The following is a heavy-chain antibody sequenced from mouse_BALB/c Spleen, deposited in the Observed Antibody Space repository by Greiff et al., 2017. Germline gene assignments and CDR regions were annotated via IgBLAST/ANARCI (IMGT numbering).Heavy chain of an antibody. Sequence: VQLQESGAELVKPGASVKLSCKASGYTFTGYYMYWVKQRPGQGLEWIGEINPSNGGTNFNEKFKSKATLTVDKSSSTAYMQLSSLTSEDSAVYYCTTTVVFDYWGQGTTLTVSS. CDR1: GYTFTGYY. CDR2: INPSNGGT. CDR3: TTTVVFDY. V-gene: IGHV1S16*01. D-gene: IGHD1-1*01. J-gene: IGHJ2*01.